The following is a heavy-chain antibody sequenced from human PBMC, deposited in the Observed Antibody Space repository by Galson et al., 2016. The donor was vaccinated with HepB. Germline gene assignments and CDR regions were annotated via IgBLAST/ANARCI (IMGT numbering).Heavy chain of an antibody. CDR3: VGFGMVPDAMNFFDP. J-gene: IGHJ5*02. Sequence: SETLSLTCTVSGGSVDSTTYYWGWIRQPPGKGLEWIGSFYYFGTTYSNPSLKSRATIAADTAKPFSLNLTSVTAADTAVYFCVGFGMVPDAMNFFDPWGQGARVTVSP. CDR2: FYYFGTT. V-gene: IGHV4-39*02. CDR1: GGSVDSTTYY. D-gene: IGHD3-3*01.